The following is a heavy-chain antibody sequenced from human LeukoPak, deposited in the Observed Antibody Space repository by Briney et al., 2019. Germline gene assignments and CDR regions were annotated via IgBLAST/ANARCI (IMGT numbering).Heavy chain of an antibody. CDR1: GYTCMSHG. J-gene: IGHJ3*02. CDR2: ISGYSSNT. D-gene: IGHD3-16*01. Sequence: GASVKVSCKAYGYTCMSHGITWVRQAPGQGLEWMGWISGYSSNTNYAQRLQGRVTMTTDTSTNTAYMELRSLISDDTAVYYCARATGTWGHDGFDIWGQGTMVTVSS. V-gene: IGHV1-18*01. CDR3: ARATGTWGHDGFDI.